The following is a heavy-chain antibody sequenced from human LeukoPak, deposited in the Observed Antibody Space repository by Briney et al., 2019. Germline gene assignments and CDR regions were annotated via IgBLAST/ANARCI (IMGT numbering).Heavy chain of an antibody. CDR3: ASVARLLAD. V-gene: IGHV3-11*01. CDR1: GFTFSDYD. CDR2: ISQSGADV. D-gene: IGHD3-9*01. J-gene: IGHJ4*02. Sequence: GGYLSLSCAASGFTFSDYDMNWIRRAPGKGLEYIAYISQSGADVSYADSVKGRFTVSRDNAKNSVFLQMNSLTAEDTAVYYCASVARLLADWGQGTLVTVSS.